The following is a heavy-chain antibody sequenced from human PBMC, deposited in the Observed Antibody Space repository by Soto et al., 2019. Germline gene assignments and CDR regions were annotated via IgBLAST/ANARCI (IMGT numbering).Heavy chain of an antibody. CDR2: IVVGSGNT. Sequence: QMQLVQSGPEVKEPGTSVRVSCKASGFTFTTSGIHWVRQARGHGLEWMGWIVVGSGNTRYNQRFHAKVTLTMDMATDTAYMDLRSLTSDDTDIYYCSAVVPPSGILERLCLDPWGQGTLVTVPS. V-gene: IGHV1-58*02. CDR3: SAVVPPSGILERLCLDP. J-gene: IGHJ5*02. CDR1: GFTFTTSG. D-gene: IGHD3-3*01.